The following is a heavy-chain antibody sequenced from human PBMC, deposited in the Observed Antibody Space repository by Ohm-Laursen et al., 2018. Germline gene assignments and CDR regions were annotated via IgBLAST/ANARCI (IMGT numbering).Heavy chain of an antibody. CDR1: GFTFSSYA. V-gene: IGHV3-23*01. CDR2: ISGSGGST. D-gene: IGHD1-26*01. CDR3: ARDRLSGSYFGLNF. Sequence: SLRLSCSASGFTFSSYAMSWVRQAPGKGLEWVSAISGSGGSTYYADSVKGRFTISRDNSKNTLYLQMNSLRAEDTAVYYCARDRLSGSYFGLNFWGQGTLVTVSS. J-gene: IGHJ4*02.